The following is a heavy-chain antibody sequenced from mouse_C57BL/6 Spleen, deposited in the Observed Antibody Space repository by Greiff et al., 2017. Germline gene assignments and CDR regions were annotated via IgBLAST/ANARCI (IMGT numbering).Heavy chain of an antibody. CDR3: ARGEYFDY. CDR2: IYPGGGYT. V-gene: IGHV1-63*01. CDR1: GYTFTTYW. J-gene: IGHJ2*01. Sequence: QVQLKQSGAELVRPGTSVKMSCKASGYTFTTYWIGWAKQRPGHGLEWIGDIYPGGGYTNYNEKFKGKATLTADKSSSTAYMQFSSLTSEDSAIYYCARGEYFDYWGQGTTLTVSS.